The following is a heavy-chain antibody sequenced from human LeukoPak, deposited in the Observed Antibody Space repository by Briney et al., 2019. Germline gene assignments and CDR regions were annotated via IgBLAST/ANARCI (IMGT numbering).Heavy chain of an antibody. V-gene: IGHV1-69*01. D-gene: IGHD2-2*02. J-gene: IGHJ5*02. CDR1: GGTFSSYA. CDR3: ASGGRPMEYQLLYLGWFDP. CDR2: IIPIFGTA. Sequence: SVKVSCKASGGTFSSYAISWVRQAPGQGLKWMGGIIPIFGTANYAQKFQGRVTITADESTSTAYMELSSLRSEDTAVYYCASGGRPMEYQLLYLGWFDPWGQGTLVTVSS.